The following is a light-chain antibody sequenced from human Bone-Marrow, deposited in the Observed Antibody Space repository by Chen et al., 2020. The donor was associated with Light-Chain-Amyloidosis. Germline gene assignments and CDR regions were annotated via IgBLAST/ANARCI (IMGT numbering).Light chain of an antibody. Sequence: QSALPQPASVSGSPGQSLTISCTGTSSDVGGDNHVSWYQQHPDKAPKLMIYEVTNRPSWVPDRLSGSKSDNTASLTISGLQTEDEADYFCSSYTITNTLVFGSGTRVTVL. CDR1: SSDVGGDNH. J-gene: IGLJ1*01. CDR2: EVT. V-gene: IGLV2-14*01. CDR3: SSYTITNTLV.